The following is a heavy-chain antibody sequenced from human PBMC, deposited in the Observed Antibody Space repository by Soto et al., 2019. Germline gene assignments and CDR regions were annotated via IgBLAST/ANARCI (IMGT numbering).Heavy chain of an antibody. V-gene: IGHV4-34*01. D-gene: IGHD3-9*01. CDR2: INHSGST. Sequence: QVQLQQWGAGLLKPSETLSLTCAVYGGSFSGYYWSWIRQPPGKGLEWIGEINHSGSTNYNPSLKSRVTISVDTSKNQFSLKLSSVTAADTAVYYCARLRLRYFDWLPLQDRTYNWFDPWGQGTLVTVSS. CDR1: GGSFSGYY. CDR3: ARLRLRYFDWLPLQDRTYNWFDP. J-gene: IGHJ5*02.